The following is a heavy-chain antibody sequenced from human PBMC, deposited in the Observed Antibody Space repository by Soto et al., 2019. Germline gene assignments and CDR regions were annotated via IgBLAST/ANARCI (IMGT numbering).Heavy chain of an antibody. D-gene: IGHD3-16*01. CDR2: ISSSSSTI. V-gene: IGHV3-48*04. Sequence: GGSLRLSCAASGFTFSSYSMNWVRQAPGKGLEWVSYISSSSSTIYYAASVKGRFTISRDNAKNSLYLQMNSLRAEATAEYYCASAYKWGSSFDIWGQGTMVTVSS. CDR1: GFTFSSYS. J-gene: IGHJ3*02. CDR3: ASAYKWGSSFDI.